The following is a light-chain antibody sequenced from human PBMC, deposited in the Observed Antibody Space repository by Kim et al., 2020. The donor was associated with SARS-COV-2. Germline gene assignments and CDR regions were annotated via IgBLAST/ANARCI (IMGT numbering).Light chain of an antibody. CDR3: QQSYRTPYT. CDR1: QSIGYY. CDR2: AAS. J-gene: IGKJ2*01. V-gene: IGKV1-39*01. Sequence: IQMTHSPSSLPASVGDRVTITCRASQSIGYYLNWYQQKPGKAPKLLIYAASSLQSGVPSTFSGSGSGTDFSLTITSLQPEDFATYYCQQSYRTPYTFGQGTKLEI.